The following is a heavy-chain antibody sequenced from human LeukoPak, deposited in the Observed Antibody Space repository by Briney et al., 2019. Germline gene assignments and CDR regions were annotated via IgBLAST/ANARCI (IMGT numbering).Heavy chain of an antibody. Sequence: SETLSLTCAVYGGSFSGYYWSWIRQPPGKGLEWIGEINHSGSTNYNPSLKSRVTISVHTSKHQFSLTLSSVTAADTAVYYCARGLRRRGYCSSTSCYIYYFDYWGQGTLVTVSS. D-gene: IGHD2-2*02. CDR3: ARGLRRRGYCSSTSCYIYYFDY. V-gene: IGHV4-34*01. CDR2: INHSGST. CDR1: GGSFSGYY. J-gene: IGHJ4*02.